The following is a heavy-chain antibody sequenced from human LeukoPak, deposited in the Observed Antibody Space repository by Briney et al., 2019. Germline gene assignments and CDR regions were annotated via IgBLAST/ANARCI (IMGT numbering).Heavy chain of an antibody. CDR3: AREGRIQLWFPLWFDP. Sequence: SETLSLTCTVSGSSISSYYWSWIRQPPGKGLEWIGYIYYSGSTNYNPSLKSRVTISVDTSKNQFSLKLSSVTAADTAVYYCAREGRIQLWFPLWFDPWGQGTLVTVSS. J-gene: IGHJ5*02. V-gene: IGHV4-59*12. CDR2: IYYSGST. CDR1: GSSISSYY. D-gene: IGHD5-18*01.